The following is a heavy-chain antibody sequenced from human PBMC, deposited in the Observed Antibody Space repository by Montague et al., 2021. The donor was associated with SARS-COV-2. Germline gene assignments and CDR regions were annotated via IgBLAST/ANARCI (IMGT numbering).Heavy chain of an antibody. J-gene: IGHJ1*01. Sequence: SETLSLTCTVSGGTVSDYYWNWIRQTPGKGLEWIGYIFYNGYTKYNPSLGSRVTLSVDTSGNQFFLSLRSVTASDTATYFCARHSVSEDGTFFRSYFDHWGQGTQVIVSS. CDR1: GGTVSDYY. V-gene: IGHV4-59*08. D-gene: IGHD5-24*01. CDR3: ARHSVSEDGTFFRSYFDH. CDR2: IFYNGYT.